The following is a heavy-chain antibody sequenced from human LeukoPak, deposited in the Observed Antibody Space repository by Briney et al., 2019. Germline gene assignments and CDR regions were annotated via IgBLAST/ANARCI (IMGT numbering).Heavy chain of an antibody. J-gene: IGHJ4*02. V-gene: IGHV4-4*02. CDR2: IFHSGST. CDR1: GGSIGASINSPNW. CDR3: ARAPRAYCSTTGSCFQDY. D-gene: IGHD2-2*01. Sequence: KFSETLSLTCAVSGGSIGASINSPNWWSWVRQPPGKGLEWIGEIFHSGSTNYNPSLKSRVTMSVDKSKNRFSLNLTSVTAADTAVYLCARAPRAYCSTTGSCFQDYWGQGTLVTVSP.